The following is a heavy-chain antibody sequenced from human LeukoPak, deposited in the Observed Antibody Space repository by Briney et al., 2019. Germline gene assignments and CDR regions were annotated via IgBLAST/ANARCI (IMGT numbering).Heavy chain of an antibody. CDR3: AGASGYCSGGSCHPLPLLDYGMDV. Sequence: RASVKVSCKASGYTFTSYGISWVRQAPGQGLEWMGWISAYNGNTNYAQKLQGRVTMTTDTSTSTAYMELRSLRSDDTAVYYCAGASGYCSGGSCHPLPLLDYGMDVWGQGTTVTVSS. CDR1: GYTFTSYG. CDR2: ISAYNGNT. D-gene: IGHD2-15*01. J-gene: IGHJ6*02. V-gene: IGHV1-18*01.